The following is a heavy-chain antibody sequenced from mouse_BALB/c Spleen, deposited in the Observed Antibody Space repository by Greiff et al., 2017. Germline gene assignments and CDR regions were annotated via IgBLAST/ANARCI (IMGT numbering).Heavy chain of an antibody. CDR3: ARGTNWGYYFDY. V-gene: IGHV5-6-5*01. J-gene: IGHJ2*01. Sequence: EVKVVESGGGLVKPGGSLKLSCAASGFTFSSYAMSWVRQTPEKRLEWVASISSGGSTYYPDSVKGRFTISRDNARNILYLQMSSLRSEDTAMYYCARGTNWGYYFDYWGQGTTLTVSS. CDR2: ISSGGST. D-gene: IGHD4-1*01. CDR1: GFTFSSYA.